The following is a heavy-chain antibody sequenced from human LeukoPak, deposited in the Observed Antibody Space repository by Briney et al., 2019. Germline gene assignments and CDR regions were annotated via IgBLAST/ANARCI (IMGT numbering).Heavy chain of an antibody. CDR3: AREMSMVRGTYYYYMDV. Sequence: PGGSLRLSCAASGFTFNNYAMHWVRQAPGKGLEWVAFIRYDGSNKYYADSVKGRFTISRDNSKNTLYLQMNSLRAEDTALYYCAREMSMVRGTYYYYMDVWGKGTTVTVSS. J-gene: IGHJ6*03. CDR1: GFTFNNYA. CDR2: IRYDGSNK. D-gene: IGHD3-10*01. V-gene: IGHV3-30*02.